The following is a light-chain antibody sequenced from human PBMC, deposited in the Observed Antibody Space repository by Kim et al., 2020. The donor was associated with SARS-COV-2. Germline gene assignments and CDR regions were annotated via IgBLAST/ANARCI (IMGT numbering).Light chain of an antibody. CDR1: QSVGTY. V-gene: IGKV1-39*01. Sequence: SVGHSVIITCRASQSVGTYLNWYQHKPGKAPNLLIYSASTLQSGVPSRFSGGGSGTEFTLTISSLQREDFATYYCQQTYSSLTVTFGQGTRLEIK. CDR3: QQTYSSLTVT. CDR2: SAS. J-gene: IGKJ5*01.